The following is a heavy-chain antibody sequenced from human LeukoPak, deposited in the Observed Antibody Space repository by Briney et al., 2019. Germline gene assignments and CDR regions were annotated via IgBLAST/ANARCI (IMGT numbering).Heavy chain of an antibody. J-gene: IGHJ3*02. CDR2: IYPGDSDT. D-gene: IGHD6-6*01. CDR1: GSIISSYW. CDR3: ARNLLGISARPGAFDI. Sequence: GASMKICCEGSGSIISSYWIGWGRQLGGKGQGRMGIIYPGDSDTRYSPSFQGQVTISADKSISTAYLQWSSLKASDTAMYYCARNLLGISARPGAFDIWGQGTMVTVSS. V-gene: IGHV5-51*01.